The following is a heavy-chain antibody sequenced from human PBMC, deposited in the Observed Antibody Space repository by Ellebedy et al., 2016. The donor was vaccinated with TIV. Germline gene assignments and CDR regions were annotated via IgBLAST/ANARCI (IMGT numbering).Heavy chain of an antibody. Sequence: MPSETLSLTCTVSGGSISSYYWSWNRQPPGKGLEWIGYIYYSGSTNYNPSLKSRVTISVDTSKNQFSLKLSSVTAADTAVYYCARGEVTLYYYGMDVWGQGTTVTVSS. CDR3: ARGEVTLYYYGMDV. CDR2: IYYSGST. J-gene: IGHJ6*02. CDR1: GGSISSYY. V-gene: IGHV4-59*01.